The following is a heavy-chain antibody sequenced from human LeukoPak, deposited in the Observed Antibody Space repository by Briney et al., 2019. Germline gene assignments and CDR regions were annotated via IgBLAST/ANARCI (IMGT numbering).Heavy chain of an antibody. D-gene: IGHD5-18*01. V-gene: IGHV3-48*03. CDR2: ISSSGSTI. CDR1: GFTFSSYE. Sequence: GGSLRLSCAASGFTFSSYEMNWVRQAPGKGLEWVSYISSSGSTIYYADSVKGRFTISRDNAKNSLYLQMNSLRAEDTAVYYCARHSYGSEGFDPWGQGTLVTVSS. CDR3: ARHSYGSEGFDP. J-gene: IGHJ5*02.